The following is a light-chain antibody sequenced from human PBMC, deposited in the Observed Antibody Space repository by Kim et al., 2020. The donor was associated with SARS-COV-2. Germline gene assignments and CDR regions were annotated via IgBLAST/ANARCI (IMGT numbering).Light chain of an antibody. CDR1: QSLVHRNGYKF. V-gene: IGKV2-28*01. Sequence: DIVMTQSPLSLSVTLGEPASLSCRSSQSLVHRNGYKFMDWYLQKPGQSPHLLINLGSNRASGVPERFSASASGTNFTLQISRVEAADVGVYYCMQALETPITFGQGTRLEIK. CDR2: LGS. CDR3: MQALETPIT. J-gene: IGKJ5*01.